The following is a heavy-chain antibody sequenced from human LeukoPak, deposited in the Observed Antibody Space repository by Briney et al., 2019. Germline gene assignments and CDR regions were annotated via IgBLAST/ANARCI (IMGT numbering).Heavy chain of an antibody. V-gene: IGHV4-59*01. J-gene: IGHJ6*03. D-gene: IGHD1-26*01. Sequence: PSESLTLTCTASGCTISRYVMSWVRQPPGKGLEWIGYIYYSGSTNYNPSLKSRVTISVDTSKNQVSLKLSSVTAADTAVYYCARTKRSGSYVPYYYYYMDVWGKGTTVTVSS. CDR2: IYYSGST. CDR3: ARTKRSGSYVPYYYYYMDV. CDR1: GCTISRYV.